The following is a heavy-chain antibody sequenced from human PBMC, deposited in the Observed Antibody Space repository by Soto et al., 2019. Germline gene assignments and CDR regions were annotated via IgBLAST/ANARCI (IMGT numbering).Heavy chain of an antibody. Sequence: QVQLVESGGGVVQPGRSLRLSCVASGFSFSIYAMHWVRQAPGKGLEWVAVISYDGSNKYYADSVKGRFTISRDNSKNTLYLQMNNLRTEDTAVYYCATVRGYRQDFDAFDVWGQGTMVTVSS. V-gene: IGHV3-30-3*01. CDR2: ISYDGSNK. D-gene: IGHD3-16*02. J-gene: IGHJ3*01. CDR1: GFSFSIYA. CDR3: ATVRGYRQDFDAFDV.